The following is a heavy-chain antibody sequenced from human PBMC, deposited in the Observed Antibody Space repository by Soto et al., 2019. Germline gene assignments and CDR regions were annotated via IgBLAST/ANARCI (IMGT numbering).Heavy chain of an antibody. D-gene: IGHD3-9*01. CDR2: IFWDDDK. Sequence: QITLKESGPTLVKPTQTLTLTCTFSGFSLNTGGVGVGWIRQPPGKALEWLALIFWDDDKRYSQSLKSRLTFPKAASKNRLVLTLTNMDHVDTAPYFCAYTAYYYVDFTGLYLGNCFDPWSQGTLVTVSS. CDR1: GFSLNTGGVG. V-gene: IGHV2-5*02. J-gene: IGHJ5*02. CDR3: AYTAYYYVDFTGLYLGNCFDP.